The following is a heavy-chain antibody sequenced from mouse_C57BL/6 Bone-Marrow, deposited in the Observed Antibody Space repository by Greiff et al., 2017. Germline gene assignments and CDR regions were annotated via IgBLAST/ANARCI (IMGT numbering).Heavy chain of an antibody. V-gene: IGHV1-7*01. Sequence: QVQLKQSGAELAKPGASVKLSCKASGYTFTSYWMHWVKQRPGQGLEWIGYINPSSGYTKYNQKFKDKATLTADKSSSTTYLQLSSLTYEDAAVYYCAREGYDSYYPYWGQGTTLTVSS. CDR3: AREGYDSYYPY. J-gene: IGHJ2*01. D-gene: IGHD2-3*01. CDR2: INPSSGYT. CDR1: GYTFTSYW.